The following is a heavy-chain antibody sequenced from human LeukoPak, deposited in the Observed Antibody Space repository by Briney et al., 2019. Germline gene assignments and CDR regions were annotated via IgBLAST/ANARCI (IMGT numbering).Heavy chain of an antibody. J-gene: IGHJ6*02. CDR1: GYTFTSYY. CDR3: ASSSSSGWYGGYYHYYGMDV. CDR2: INPSGGST. V-gene: IGHV1-46*01. D-gene: IGHD6-19*01. Sequence: VASVKVSFKASGYTFTSYYMHWVRQAPGQGLEWMGIINPSGGSTSYAQKFQGRVTMTRDTSTSTVYMELSSLRSEDTAVYYCASSSSSGWYGGYYHYYGMDVWGQGTTVTVSS.